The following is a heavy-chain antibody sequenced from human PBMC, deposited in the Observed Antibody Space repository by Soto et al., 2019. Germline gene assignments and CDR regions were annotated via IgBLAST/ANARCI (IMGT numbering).Heavy chain of an antibody. CDR2: INHSGST. CDR1: GGSFIGYF. J-gene: IGHJ6*02. CDR3: ASCEAYYDFWSGYFDCYYGMDV. V-gene: IGHV4-34*01. Sequence: SETLSLTCAVYGGSFIGYFWSWLRQPPGKGLEWIGEINHSGSTNYNPSLKSRVPISVDTSQNQVSLKLSSVTAADTAVYYRASCEAYYDFWSGYFDCYYGMDVWGQGTTVTVSS. D-gene: IGHD3-3*01.